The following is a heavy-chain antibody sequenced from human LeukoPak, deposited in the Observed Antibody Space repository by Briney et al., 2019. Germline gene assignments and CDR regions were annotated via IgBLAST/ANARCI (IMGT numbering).Heavy chain of an antibody. V-gene: IGHV4-34*01. CDR2: INHSGST. J-gene: IGHJ3*02. Sequence: SETLSLTCAVYGGSFSGYYWSWIRQPPGKGLEWIGEINHSGSTNYNPSLKSRVTISVDTSKNQFSLKLSSVTAADTAVYYCARDGPLYNVDTEAFDIWGQGTMVTVSS. CDR3: ARDGPLYNVDTEAFDI. CDR1: GGSFSGYY. D-gene: IGHD5-18*01.